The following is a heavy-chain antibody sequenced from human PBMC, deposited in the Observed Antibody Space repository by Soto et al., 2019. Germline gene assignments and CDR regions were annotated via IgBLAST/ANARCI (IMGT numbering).Heavy chain of an antibody. CDR1: GYTFTSYG. V-gene: IGHV1-18*01. CDR3: ARGTYYDFWSGYYTSYYFDY. J-gene: IGHJ4*02. D-gene: IGHD3-3*01. Sequence: QVQLVQSGAEVKKPGASVKVSCKASGYTFTSYGISWVRQAPGQGLEWMGWISAYNGNTNYARKLQGRVTMTTDTSTSTAYMELRSLRSDDTAVYYCARGTYYDFWSGYYTSYYFDYWGQGTLVTVSS. CDR2: ISAYNGNT.